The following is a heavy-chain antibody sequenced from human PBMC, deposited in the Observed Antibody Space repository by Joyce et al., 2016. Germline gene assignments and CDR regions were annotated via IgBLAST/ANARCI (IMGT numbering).Heavy chain of an antibody. J-gene: IGHJ6*02. CDR1: GFSFDIYS. CDR2: ISPGSSYS. D-gene: IGHD2-8*01. Sequence: VQLVQSGGGLVKPGGSLRLSCEGSGFSFDIYSMNWVGQAPGKGLQLVPSISPGSSYSYYADSVNRRFTHSCDNGKTSVFLELNRRSGENTAYYCCTWEDAENVSRTRDRNGRDVCAQEATVTISS. V-gene: IGHV3-21*06. CDR3: TWEDAENVSRTRDRNGRDV.